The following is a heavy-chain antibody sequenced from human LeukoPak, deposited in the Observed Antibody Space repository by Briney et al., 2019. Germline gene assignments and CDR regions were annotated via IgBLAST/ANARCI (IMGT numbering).Heavy chain of an antibody. D-gene: IGHD4-11*01. Sequence: GGSLRLSCEASGFTFSSHWMSWVRQAPGKGLEWVANIKQDGSAKFYVDSVEGRFTVSRDNAKNSLYLQMNSLRAEDTAVYYCSRGSPATVTVLGYWGQGTLVTVSS. CDR1: GFTFSSHW. V-gene: IGHV3-7*01. CDR2: IKQDGSAK. J-gene: IGHJ4*02. CDR3: SRGSPATVTVLGY.